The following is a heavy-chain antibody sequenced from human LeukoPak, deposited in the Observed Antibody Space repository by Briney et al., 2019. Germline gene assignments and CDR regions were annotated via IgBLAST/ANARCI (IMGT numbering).Heavy chain of an antibody. V-gene: IGHV1-8*01. CDR3: ARGFFHDFWSGYYH. CDR1: GYTFTSYD. CDR2: MNPNSGNT. Sequence: ASVKVSCKASGYTFTSYDINWVRQATGQGLEWMGWMNPNSGNTGYAQKFQGRVTMTRNTSISTAYMELSSLRSEDTAVYYCARGFFHDFWSGYYHWGQGTLVTVSS. J-gene: IGHJ5*02. D-gene: IGHD3-3*01.